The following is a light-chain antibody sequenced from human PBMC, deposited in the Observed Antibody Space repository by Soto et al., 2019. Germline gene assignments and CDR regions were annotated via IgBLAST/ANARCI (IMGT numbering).Light chain of an antibody. CDR1: SSDVGGYNY. CDR2: EVS. CDR3: CSYAVSDTLV. V-gene: IGLV2-8*01. J-gene: IGLJ3*02. Sequence: QSALTQPPSASGSPGQSVTISCTGTSSDVGGYNYVSWYQQHPGKAPKLMIYEVSKRPSGVPDRFSGSKSDNTASLTISGLQAEDEADYYCCSYAVSDTLVFGGGTKLTVL.